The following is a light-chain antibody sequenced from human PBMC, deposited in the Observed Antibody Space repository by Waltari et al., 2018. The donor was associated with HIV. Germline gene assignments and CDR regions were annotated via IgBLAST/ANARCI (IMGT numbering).Light chain of an antibody. CDR3: SSYTSTSTLI. Sequence: QSALTQPASVSGSPGQSITISCAGTSSDVGRYDYVSWYQQHPGKAPKLIIYEVTIRPSWVSSRLSGSKSGNTASLTISGLQAEDEADYYCSSYTSTSTLIFGGGTKLTVL. V-gene: IGLV2-14*03. CDR2: EVT. J-gene: IGLJ2*01. CDR1: SSDVGRYDY.